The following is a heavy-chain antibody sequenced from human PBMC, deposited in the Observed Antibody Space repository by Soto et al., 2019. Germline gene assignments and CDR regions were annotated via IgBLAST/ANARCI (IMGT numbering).Heavy chain of an antibody. CDR2: IIPIFGTA. V-gene: IGHV1-69*06. CDR3: ARDYDSSGYFDY. CDR1: GGTFSSYA. Sequence: SVKVSCKASGGTFSSYAISWVRQAPGQGLEWMGGIIPIFGTANYAQKFQGRVTTTADKSTSTAYMELSSLRSEDTAVYYCARDYDSSGYFDYWGQGTLVTVSS. J-gene: IGHJ4*02. D-gene: IGHD3-22*01.